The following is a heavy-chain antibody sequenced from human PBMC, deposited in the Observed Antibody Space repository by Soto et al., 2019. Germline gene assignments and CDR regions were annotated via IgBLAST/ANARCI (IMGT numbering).Heavy chain of an antibody. Sequence: EVQLVESGGGLVQPGGSLRLSCAASGFTFSSYSMNWVRQAPGKGLEWVSYISSSSSTIYYADSVKGRFTISRDNAKNSLYRQMNSLRAEDTAVYYCARGAYYYDTSGYVYWGQGTLVTVSS. CDR1: GFTFSSYS. D-gene: IGHD3-22*01. J-gene: IGHJ4*02. CDR3: ARGAYYYDTSGYVY. V-gene: IGHV3-48*01. CDR2: ISSSSSTI.